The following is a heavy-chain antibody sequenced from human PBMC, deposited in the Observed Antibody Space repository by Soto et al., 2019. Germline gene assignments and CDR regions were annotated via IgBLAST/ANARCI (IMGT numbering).Heavy chain of an antibody. CDR2: IIPIFGTA. V-gene: IGHV1-69*01. Sequence: QVQLVQSGAEVKKPGSSVKVSCKASGGTFSSYAISWVRQAPGQGLEWMGGIIPIFGTANYAQKFQGRGTITADESTSTGYMELSSLRSEDKAVYYCARTVAAIGYFQHWGQGTLVTVSS. D-gene: IGHD2-15*01. CDR3: ARTVAAIGYFQH. J-gene: IGHJ1*01. CDR1: GGTFSSYA.